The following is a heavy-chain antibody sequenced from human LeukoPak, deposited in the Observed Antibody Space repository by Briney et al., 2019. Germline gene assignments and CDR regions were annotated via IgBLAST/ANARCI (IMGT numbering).Heavy chain of an antibody. CDR1: GFTFSSYA. CDR3: AKEGVLAVVVSAISLYYFDY. J-gene: IGHJ4*02. D-gene: IGHD2-21*01. Sequence: QPGGSLRLSCAAPGFTFSSYAMSWVRQAPGKGLEWVSAISGGGSSTYYADSVKGRFTISRDSSKNTLYLQMNSLRAEDTAVYYCAKEGVLAVVVSAISLYYFDYWGQGTLVTVSS. V-gene: IGHV3-23*01. CDR2: ISGGGSST.